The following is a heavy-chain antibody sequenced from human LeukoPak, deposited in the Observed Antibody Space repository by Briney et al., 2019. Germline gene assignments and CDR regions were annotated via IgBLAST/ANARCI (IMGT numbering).Heavy chain of an antibody. Sequence: GGSLRLSCATSGFTFNYYAMSWVRQAPGKGLEWVSTISDSGDSTYYADSVRGRFTISRDNSKNTLYLQMNSLRPEDTALYYCVKEGRYCSSSSCYDYWGQGSRVTVSS. J-gene: IGHJ4*02. CDR3: VKEGRYCSSSSCYDY. CDR1: GFTFNYYA. D-gene: IGHD2-2*01. V-gene: IGHV3-23*01. CDR2: ISDSGDST.